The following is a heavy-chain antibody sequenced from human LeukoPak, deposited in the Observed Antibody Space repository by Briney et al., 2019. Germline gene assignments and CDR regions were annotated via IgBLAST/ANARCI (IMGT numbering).Heavy chain of an antibody. J-gene: IGHJ3*02. V-gene: IGHV1-69*13. Sequence: ASVKVSCKASGGTFSSYAISWVRQAPGQGLEWMGGIIPIFGTANYAQKFQGRVTITADESTSTAYMELSSLRSENTAVYYCARSRGVNAFDIWGQGTMVTVFS. CDR1: GGTFSSYA. CDR3: ARSRGVNAFDI. CDR2: IIPIFGTA. D-gene: IGHD3-10*01.